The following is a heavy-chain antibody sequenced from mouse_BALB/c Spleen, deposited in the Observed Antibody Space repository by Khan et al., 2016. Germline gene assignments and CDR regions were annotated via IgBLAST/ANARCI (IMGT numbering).Heavy chain of an antibody. CDR1: GLVFSIYW. CDR3: AIHDYYAMDY. CDR2: INPESSTI. Sequence: EVKLLESGGGLVQPGGSLKLTCAASGLVFSIYWMSWVRQAQGQGLEWIGEINPESSTIKYTPSLKDKFIISRDNAKNTLYLQLSRVRSEDTALYYCAIHDYYAMDYWGQGTSGTVSS. V-gene: IGHV4-1*02. J-gene: IGHJ4*01.